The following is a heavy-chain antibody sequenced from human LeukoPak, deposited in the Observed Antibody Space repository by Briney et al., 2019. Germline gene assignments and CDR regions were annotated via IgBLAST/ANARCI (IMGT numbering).Heavy chain of an antibody. CDR3: ARAPGPLGYYYGMDV. CDR2: MNPNSGNT. D-gene: IGHD2-2*01. V-gene: IGHV1-8*01. Sequence: ASVKVSCKASGYTFTSYDINWVRQATGQGLEWMGWMNPNSGNTGYAQKFQGRVTMTRNTSISTAYMELSSLRSEDTAVYYCARAPGPLGYYYGMDVWGQGTTVTVSS. J-gene: IGHJ6*02. CDR1: GYTFTSYD.